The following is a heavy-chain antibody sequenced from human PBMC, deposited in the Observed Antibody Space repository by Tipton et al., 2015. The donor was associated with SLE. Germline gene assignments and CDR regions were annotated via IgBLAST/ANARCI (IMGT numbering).Heavy chain of an antibody. J-gene: IGHJ4*02. V-gene: IGHV4-59*07. CDR2: IYYSGST. D-gene: IGHD1-7*01. CDR1: GGSISSYY. Sequence: TLSLTCTVSGGSISSYYWSWIRQPAGKGLEWIGYIYYSGSTNYNPSLKSRVTISVDTSKNQFSLKLSSVTAADTAVYYCARTEELRGAGTGFDYWGQGTLVTVSS. CDR3: ARTEELRGAGTGFDY.